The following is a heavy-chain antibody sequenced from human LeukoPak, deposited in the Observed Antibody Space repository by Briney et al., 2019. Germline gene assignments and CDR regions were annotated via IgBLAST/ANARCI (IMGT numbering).Heavy chain of an antibody. CDR1: GFTFSDAW. J-gene: IGHJ4*02. CDR3: ASGSSTWSTMGLYFDH. V-gene: IGHV3-7*01. D-gene: IGHD6-13*01. CDR2: IKHDGSEK. Sequence: GGSLRLSCAASGFTFSDAWMSWVRQAPGKGLESVANIKHDGSEKFYVDSVKGRFTVSRDNAKNSVFLQMNSLRADESAVYYCASGSSTWSTMGLYFDHWGQGALVTVSS.